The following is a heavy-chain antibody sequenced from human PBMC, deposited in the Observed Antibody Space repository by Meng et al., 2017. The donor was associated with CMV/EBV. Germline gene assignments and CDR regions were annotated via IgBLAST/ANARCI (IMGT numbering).Heavy chain of an antibody. CDR1: GYSFTSYW. Sequence: GESLKISCKGSGYSFTSYWIGWVRQMPGKGLEWMGIIYRGDSDTRYSPSFQGQVTISADNSINTAYLQWSSLKAADTAMYYCARQMRDDSSGWYAFDYWGQGTLVTVSS. V-gene: IGHV5-51*01. CDR3: ARQMRDDSSGWYAFDY. D-gene: IGHD6-19*01. J-gene: IGHJ4*02. CDR2: IYRGDSDT.